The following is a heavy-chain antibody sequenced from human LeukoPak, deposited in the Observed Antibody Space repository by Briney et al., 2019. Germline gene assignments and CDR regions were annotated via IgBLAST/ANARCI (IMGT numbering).Heavy chain of an antibody. J-gene: IGHJ4*02. Sequence: SVKVSCKAAGFAFTSSAVQWVRQARGQRLEWIGWIVVGSGNTNYAQKFQERVTITRDMSTSTAYMELSSLRSEDTAVYYCAADDGDILTAPGDYWGQGTLVTVSS. CDR2: IVVGSGNT. V-gene: IGHV1-58*01. D-gene: IGHD3-9*01. CDR3: AADDGDILTAPGDY. CDR1: GFAFTSSA.